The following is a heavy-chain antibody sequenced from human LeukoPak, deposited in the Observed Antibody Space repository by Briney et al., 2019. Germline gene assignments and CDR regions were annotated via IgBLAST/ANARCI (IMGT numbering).Heavy chain of an antibody. V-gene: IGHV3-74*01. Sequence: GGSLRLSCAASGFTFSTYWMHWVRQAPGKGLVWVSRINPDGGTTTYADSVKGRFTISRDNAKNTVYLLMNSLRAEDTAVYYCARDLKDCSSTSCHDWANNYFDFRGQGTLVTVSS. J-gene: IGHJ4*02. CDR2: INPDGGTT. CDR1: GFTFSTYW. CDR3: ARDLKDCSSTSCHDWANNYFDF. D-gene: IGHD2-2*01.